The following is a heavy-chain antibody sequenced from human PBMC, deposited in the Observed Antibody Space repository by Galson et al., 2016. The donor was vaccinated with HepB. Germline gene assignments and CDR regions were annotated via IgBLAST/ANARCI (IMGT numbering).Heavy chain of an antibody. J-gene: IGHJ4*02. CDR3: SREFSGSRSTPGY. CDR1: GGSISGSSYY. Sequence: SETLSLTCTVSGGSISGSSYYWGWIRQPPGNELEWIGTINYSGTTHYSPSLKSRVTISVDPSNNPFSLKLSSVTAADTAVYYCSREFSGSRSTPGYWGQGTLVIVSS. V-gene: IGHV4-39*07. CDR2: INYSGTT. D-gene: IGHD1-26*01.